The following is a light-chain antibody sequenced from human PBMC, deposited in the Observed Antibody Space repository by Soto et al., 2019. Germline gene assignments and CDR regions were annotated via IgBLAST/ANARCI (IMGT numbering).Light chain of an antibody. Sequence: QSALTQPASVSGSPGQSITSSCTGTSSDVGGYNYVSWYQHHPGKAPKLMIYEVSNRPSGVSYRFSGSKSGNTASLTISGLQAEDEADYYCNSYTGSGIVFGTGTKVTVL. CDR2: EVS. CDR1: SSDVGGYNY. J-gene: IGLJ1*01. CDR3: NSYTGSGIV. V-gene: IGLV2-14*01.